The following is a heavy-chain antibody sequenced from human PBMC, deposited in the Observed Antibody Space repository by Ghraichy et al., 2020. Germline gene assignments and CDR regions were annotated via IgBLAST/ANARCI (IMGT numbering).Heavy chain of an antibody. CDR3: ARGGIMGAPLDP. V-gene: IGHV1-69*06. CDR1: GNSFMSYA. J-gene: IGHJ5*02. CDR2: LTPMFDTT. Sequence: SVKVSCKASGNSFMSYAVTWVRQAPGQGLEWLGGLTPMFDTTNYAQKFQGRVAITSDKSTSTVFMSLSSLTPGDTGVYFCARGGIMGAPLDPWGQGTLVTVSS. D-gene: IGHD1-26*01.